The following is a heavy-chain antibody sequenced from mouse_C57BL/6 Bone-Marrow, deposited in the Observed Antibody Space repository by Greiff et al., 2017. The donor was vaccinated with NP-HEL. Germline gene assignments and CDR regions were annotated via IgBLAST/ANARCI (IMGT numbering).Heavy chain of an antibody. CDR3: ARHYYSNYFDY. V-gene: IGHV5-6*01. J-gene: IGHJ2*01. CDR2: ISSGGSYT. CDR1: GFTFSSYG. D-gene: IGHD2-5*01. Sequence: EVQLVESGGDLVKPGGSLKLSCAASGFTFSSYGMSWVRQTPDKRLEWVATISSGGSYTYYPDSVKGRFTISRDNAKNTLYLQMSILKSEDTAMYYCARHYYSNYFDYWGQGTTLTVSS.